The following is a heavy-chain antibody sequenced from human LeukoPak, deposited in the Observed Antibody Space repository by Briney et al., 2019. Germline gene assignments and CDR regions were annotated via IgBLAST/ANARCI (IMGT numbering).Heavy chain of an antibody. CDR2: INHSGST. D-gene: IGHD5-18*01. Sequence: SETLSLTCAVYGGSFSGYYWSWIRQPPGKGLEWIREINHSGSTNYNPSLKSRVTISVDTSKNQFPLKLSSVTAADTAVYYCARAAVDTGHPYYYYYGMDVWGQGTTVTVSS. V-gene: IGHV4-34*01. J-gene: IGHJ6*02. CDR1: GGSFSGYY. CDR3: ARAAVDTGHPYYYYYGMDV.